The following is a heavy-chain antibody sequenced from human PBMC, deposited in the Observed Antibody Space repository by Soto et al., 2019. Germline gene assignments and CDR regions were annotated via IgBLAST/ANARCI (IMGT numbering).Heavy chain of an antibody. V-gene: IGHV3-9*01. D-gene: IGHD3-22*01. Sequence: EVQLVESGGGSVQPGRSLRLSCAASGFSFDDYGMHWVRQGPGKGLEWVSGISWNSGDIYYAESVKGRFTISRDNAKRSLHLQLNSLRTEDTALYYCPKDNDFDRDGPFDYWGQGILVSVSS. J-gene: IGHJ4*02. CDR2: ISWNSGDI. CDR1: GFSFDDYG. CDR3: PKDNDFDRDGPFDY.